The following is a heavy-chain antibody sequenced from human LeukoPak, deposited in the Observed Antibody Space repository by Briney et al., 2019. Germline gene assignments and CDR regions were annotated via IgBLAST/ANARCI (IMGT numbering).Heavy chain of an antibody. CDR3: ARSSSWYPGAFDY. CDR1: GVTFSRYA. CDR2: ISGTGDTT. Sequence: GGSLRLSCVASGVTFSRYAMNWVRQAPGKGLEWVSAISGTGDTTYYADSVTGRFTTSRDNSKNSLYLQMNSLRAEDTAVYYCARSSSWYPGAFDYWGQGTLVTVSS. D-gene: IGHD6-13*01. J-gene: IGHJ4*02. V-gene: IGHV3-23*01.